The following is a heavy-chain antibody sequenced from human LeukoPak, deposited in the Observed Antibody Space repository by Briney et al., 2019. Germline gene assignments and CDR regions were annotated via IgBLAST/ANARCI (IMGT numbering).Heavy chain of an antibody. D-gene: IGHD6-19*01. J-gene: IGHJ4*02. CDR2: ISDSSSYL. V-gene: IGHV3-21*06. CDR1: GFSFSSYS. CDR3: ARDPSPSSGWYDY. Sequence: GGSLRLSCAASGFSFSSYSMTWVRQAPGQGLQWVSSISDSSSYLYYADSVKGRFTISRDNAKNSLYLQMNSLRAEDTAVYYCARDPSPSSGWYDYWGQGTLVTVS.